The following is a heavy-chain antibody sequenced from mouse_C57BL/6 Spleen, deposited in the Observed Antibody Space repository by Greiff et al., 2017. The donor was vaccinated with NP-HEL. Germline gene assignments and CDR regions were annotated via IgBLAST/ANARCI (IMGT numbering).Heavy chain of an antibody. V-gene: IGHV1-55*01. D-gene: IGHD1-1*01. Sequence: VQLQQPGAELVKPGASVKMSCKASGYTFTSYWITWVKQRPGQGLEWIGDIYPGSGSTNYNEKFKSKATLTVDTSSSTAYMQLSSLTSEDSAVYYCARGYGSSYVGYFDVWGTGTTVTVSS. CDR2: IYPGSGST. CDR1: GYTFTSYW. J-gene: IGHJ1*03. CDR3: ARGYGSSYVGYFDV.